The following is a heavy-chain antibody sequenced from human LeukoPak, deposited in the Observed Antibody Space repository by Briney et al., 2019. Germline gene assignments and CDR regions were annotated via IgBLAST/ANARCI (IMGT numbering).Heavy chain of an antibody. CDR1: GFSFSSYE. D-gene: IGHD4-17*01. Sequence: AGGSLRLSCAASGFSFSSYEMNWVRQAPGKGLEWVSYISSSGSTIYYADSVKGRFTISRDNAKNSLYLQMNSLRAEDTAVYYCARDALYGDLDAFDIWGQGTMVTVSS. CDR3: ARDALYGDLDAFDI. V-gene: IGHV3-48*03. CDR2: ISSSGSTI. J-gene: IGHJ3*02.